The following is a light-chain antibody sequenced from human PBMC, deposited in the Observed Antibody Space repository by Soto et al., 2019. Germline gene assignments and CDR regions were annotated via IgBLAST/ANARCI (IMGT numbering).Light chain of an antibody. V-gene: IGKV3-20*01. J-gene: IGKJ2*01. CDR1: QTIGNIF. Sequence: EIVLTQSPGTLSLSPGETATLSCRASQTIGNIFLFWYQQKPGQAPRLLIYGASSRATGIPDRFSGSGSGTDFTVIIIRLETEDFAVYYCHQYSSAPYTFGQGTNLEIK. CDR2: GAS. CDR3: HQYSSAPYT.